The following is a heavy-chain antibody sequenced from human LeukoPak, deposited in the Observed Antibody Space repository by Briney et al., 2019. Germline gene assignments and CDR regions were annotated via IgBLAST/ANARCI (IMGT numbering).Heavy chain of an antibody. D-gene: IGHD1-26*01. CDR3: ARDRIVGATRRYFDY. V-gene: IGHV3-7*01. Sequence: PGGSLRLSCAASGFTFSSYWMSWVRQAPGKGLEWVAHIKQDGSEKYYVDSVKGRFTISRDNAKNSLYLQMNSLRAEDTAVYYCARDRIVGATRRYFDYWGQGTLVTVSS. CDR1: GFTFSSYW. CDR2: IKQDGSEK. J-gene: IGHJ4*02.